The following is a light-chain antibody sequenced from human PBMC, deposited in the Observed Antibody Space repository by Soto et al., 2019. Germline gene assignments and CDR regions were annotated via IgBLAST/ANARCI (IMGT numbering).Light chain of an antibody. V-gene: IGLV2-14*01. CDR3: CSHTSYNTRG. Sequence: QSVLTQRASVSGSPGQSIAISCTGTSSDVGGYNYVSWYQQHPGKAPKLIIHEVSDRPSGISDRFSGSKSGKTASLTISGLQADDEADYYCCSHTSYNTRGFGTWTKGTVL. J-gene: IGLJ1*01. CDR2: EVS. CDR1: SSDVGGYNY.